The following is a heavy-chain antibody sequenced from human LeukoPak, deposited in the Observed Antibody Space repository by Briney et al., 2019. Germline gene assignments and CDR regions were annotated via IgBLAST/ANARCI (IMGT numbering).Heavy chain of an antibody. V-gene: IGHV3-33*08. CDR1: GLTFSSYW. CDR3: ARQYYDSSGYSF. D-gene: IGHD3-22*01. CDR2: IWYDGSNK. Sequence: PGGSLRLSCAASGLTFSSYWMSWVRQAPGKGLEWVAVIWYDGSNKYYADSVKGRFTISRDNSKNTLYLQMNSLRAEDTAVYYCARQYYDSSGYSFWGQGTLVTVSS. J-gene: IGHJ4*02.